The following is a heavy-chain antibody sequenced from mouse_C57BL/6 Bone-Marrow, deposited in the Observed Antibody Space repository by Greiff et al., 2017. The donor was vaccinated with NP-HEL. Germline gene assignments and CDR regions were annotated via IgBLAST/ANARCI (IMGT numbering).Heavy chain of an antibody. V-gene: IGHV5-4*03. CDR2: ISDGGSYT. D-gene: IGHD4-1*01. J-gene: IGHJ3*01. CDR1: GFTFSSYA. Sequence: DVKLVESGGGLVKPGGSLKLSCAASGFTFSSYAMSWVRQTPEKRLEWVATISDGGSYTYYPDNVKGRFTISRDNAKNNLYLQMSHLKSEDTAMYYCARPLGPFAYWGQGTLVTVSA. CDR3: ARPLGPFAY.